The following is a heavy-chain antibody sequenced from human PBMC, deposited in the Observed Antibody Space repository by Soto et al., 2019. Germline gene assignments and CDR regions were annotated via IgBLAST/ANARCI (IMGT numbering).Heavy chain of an antibody. CDR1: GYSFNTFG. V-gene: IGHV1-18*01. CDR3: ATRSPAFDF. CDR2: INTNKGNT. J-gene: IGHJ4*02. Sequence: ASVKVSCKTSGYSFNTFGITWVRHAPGQGLEWMGWINTNKGNTDYARKFQGRVTMTTDTSTSTAYMELRSLRSDDTAVYYCATRSPAFDFWGQGALVTVSS.